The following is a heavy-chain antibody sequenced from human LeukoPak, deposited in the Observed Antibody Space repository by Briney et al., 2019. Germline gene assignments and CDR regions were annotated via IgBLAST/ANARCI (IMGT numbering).Heavy chain of an antibody. Sequence: ASVKVSCKASGYTCTSNYIHWVRQAPGQGLEWMGMIIPSDNRKIYTERFQGRVNMTRDTSTSTVYMELSSLRSEDTAVYYCARTVGSYFDNWGQGTPVTVSS. V-gene: IGHV1-46*01. CDR3: ARTVGSYFDN. D-gene: IGHD1-26*01. CDR2: IIPSDNRK. CDR1: GYTCTSNY. J-gene: IGHJ4*02.